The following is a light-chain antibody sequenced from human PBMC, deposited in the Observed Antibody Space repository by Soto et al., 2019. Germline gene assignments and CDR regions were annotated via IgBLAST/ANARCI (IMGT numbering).Light chain of an antibody. J-gene: IGKJ5*01. V-gene: IGKV3D-20*02. Sequence: IVLTQSPGTLSLSPGERATLSCRASQSVSSSYLAWYQQKPGQAPRLLIYGASTRATGIPARFSGSGSGTDFTLTISRLEPEDFAVYYCQQRSNWPITFGQGTRLEIK. CDR1: QSVSSSY. CDR3: QQRSNWPIT. CDR2: GAS.